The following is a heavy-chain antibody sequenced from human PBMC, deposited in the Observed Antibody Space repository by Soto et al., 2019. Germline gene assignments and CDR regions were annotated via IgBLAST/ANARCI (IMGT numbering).Heavy chain of an antibody. D-gene: IGHD4-17*01. J-gene: IGHJ4*02. CDR1: GFTFSSYW. Sequence: EVQLVESGGGLVQPGGSLRLSCAASGFTFSSYWMHWVRQAPGKGRVWVARINPDGSDTIYADSVKGRFTISRDNAKNTLYLQMSSLRADDTAVYYCARPTVTLHYWGQGTLVAVSS. CDR2: INPDGSDT. V-gene: IGHV3-74*01. CDR3: ARPTVTLHY.